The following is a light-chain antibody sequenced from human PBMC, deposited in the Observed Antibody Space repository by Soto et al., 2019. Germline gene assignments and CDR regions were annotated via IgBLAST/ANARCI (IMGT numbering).Light chain of an antibody. CDR2: NNN. CDR1: SSNIGSNT. J-gene: IGLJ1*01. Sequence: QSVLTQPPSASGTPGQRVTISCSGSSSNIGSNTVNWYQQLPGTAPKLLIYNNNQRPSGVPDRFSGSKSGTPASLAISGLQSEDEADYYCAAWDDSLNGSYVFGTGTKVTVL. V-gene: IGLV1-44*01. CDR3: AAWDDSLNGSYV.